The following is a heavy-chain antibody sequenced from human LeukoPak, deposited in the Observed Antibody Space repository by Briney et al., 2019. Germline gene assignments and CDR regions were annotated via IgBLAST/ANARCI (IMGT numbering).Heavy chain of an antibody. CDR1: GFTFSNHG. Sequence: PGRSLRLSCAASGFTFSNHGMHWVRQAPGKGLEWVALISYDGSNEFYADSVKGRFTISRDNSKNTLYLQMDSLRAEDAALYNCAKADRTAASGACNFWGQGTLVTVSS. CDR3: AKADRTAASGACNF. CDR2: ISYDGSNE. D-gene: IGHD6-13*01. J-gene: IGHJ4*02. V-gene: IGHV3-30*18.